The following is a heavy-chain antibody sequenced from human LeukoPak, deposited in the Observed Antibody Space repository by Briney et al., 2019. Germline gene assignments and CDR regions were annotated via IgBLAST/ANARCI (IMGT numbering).Heavy chain of an antibody. V-gene: IGHV4-39*01. Sequence: SETLSLTCTVSGGSISSSSYYWGWIRQPPGKGLEWIGSIYYSGSTYYNPSLKSRVTISVDTSKNQFSLKLSSVTAADTAVYYCARQGSYGSGSTRFDPWGQGTLVTVSS. CDR1: GGSISSSSYY. D-gene: IGHD3-10*01. J-gene: IGHJ5*02. CDR2: IYYSGST. CDR3: ARQGSYGSGSTRFDP.